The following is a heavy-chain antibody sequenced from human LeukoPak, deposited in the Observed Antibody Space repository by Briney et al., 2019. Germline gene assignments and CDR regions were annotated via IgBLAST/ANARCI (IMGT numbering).Heavy chain of an antibody. D-gene: IGHD3-22*01. CDR2: FDPEDGET. CDR1: GYTLTELS. V-gene: IGHV1-24*01. J-gene: IGHJ6*02. CDR3: ATVGRSIVVPTYYYYGMDV. Sequence: ASVKVSCKVSGYTLTELSMPWVRQAPGKGLEWMGGFDPEDGETIYAQKFQGRVTMTEATSTDTAYMELSSLRSEDTAVYYCATVGRSIVVPTYYYYGMDVWGQGTTVTVSS.